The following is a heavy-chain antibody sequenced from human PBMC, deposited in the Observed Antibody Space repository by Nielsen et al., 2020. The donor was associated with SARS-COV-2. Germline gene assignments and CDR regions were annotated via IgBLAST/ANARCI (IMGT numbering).Heavy chain of an antibody. Sequence: GGSLRLSCAASGFTFSSFVMHWVRQAPGKGLEWVAVVSYDGRNKYHADSVKGRLTISRDNSKNTLYLQMNSLRAEDTAVYYCAKDQDYYDLSAPGDVWGQGTTVTVSS. J-gene: IGHJ6*02. CDR2: VSYDGRNK. CDR1: GFTFSSFV. D-gene: IGHD3-22*01. V-gene: IGHV3-30*18. CDR3: AKDQDYYDLSAPGDV.